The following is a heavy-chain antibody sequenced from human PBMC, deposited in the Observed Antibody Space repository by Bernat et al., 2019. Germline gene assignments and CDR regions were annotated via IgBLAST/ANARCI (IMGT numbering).Heavy chain of an antibody. Sequence: QVQLQQWGAGLLKPSETLSLTCAVYGGSFSGYYWSWIRQPPGKGLAWIGEINHSGSTNYNPSLKSRFTISVDPSKNQFSLKLSSVTAADTAVYYCARGRKGITMVRGAAYNWFDPWGQGTLVTVSS. J-gene: IGHJ5*02. D-gene: IGHD3-10*01. CDR1: GGSFSGYY. CDR3: ARGRKGITMVRGAAYNWFDP. CDR2: INHSGST. V-gene: IGHV4-34*01.